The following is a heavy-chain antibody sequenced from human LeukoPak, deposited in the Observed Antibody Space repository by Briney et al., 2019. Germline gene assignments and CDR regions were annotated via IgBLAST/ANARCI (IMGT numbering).Heavy chain of an antibody. D-gene: IGHD5-18*01. V-gene: IGHV1-69*05. CDR2: IIPIFGTA. CDR1: GGTFSSYA. J-gene: IGHJ4*02. CDR3: AVLGGYNYASEYFDS. Sequence: SVKVSCKASGGTFSSYAISWVRQAPGQGLEWMGGIIPIFGTANYAQKFQGRVTITTDESTSTAYMELSSLRSEDTAVYYCAVLGGYNYASEYFDSWGQGTLVTVSS.